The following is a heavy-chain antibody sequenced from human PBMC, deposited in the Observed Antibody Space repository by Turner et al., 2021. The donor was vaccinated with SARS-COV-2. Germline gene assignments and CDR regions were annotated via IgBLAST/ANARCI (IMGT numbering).Heavy chain of an antibody. V-gene: IGHV4-39*01. CDR1: AGPKSSSTYY. Sequence: LQPQASAPGLGKPSESLSLTRTCSAGPKSSSTYYWGWIRRPEGQGLEWIGTINYSDITYYNPSLKGRVTISIDTSKTQFSLKLSTVTAADADVYDCARLMDAAMDYYGMDVWGQGTTVTVSS. D-gene: IGHD5-18*01. CDR2: INYSDIT. CDR3: ARLMDAAMDYYGMDV. J-gene: IGHJ6*02.